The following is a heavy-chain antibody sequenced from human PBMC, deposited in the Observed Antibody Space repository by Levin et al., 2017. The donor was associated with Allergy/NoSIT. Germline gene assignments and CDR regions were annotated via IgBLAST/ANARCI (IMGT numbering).Heavy chain of an antibody. CDR1: GGSVRSGSYY. J-gene: IGHJ4*02. CDR3: ARGVRPPSSYRGVFDY. CDR2: IYYSGST. D-gene: IGHD1-26*01. V-gene: IGHV4-61*01. Sequence: SQTLSLTCTVSGGSVRSGSYYWSWIRQPPGKGLEWIGYIYYSGSTNYNPSLKSRVTISVDTSKNQFSLKLSSVTAADTAVYYCARGVRPPSSYRGVFDYWGQGTLVTVSS.